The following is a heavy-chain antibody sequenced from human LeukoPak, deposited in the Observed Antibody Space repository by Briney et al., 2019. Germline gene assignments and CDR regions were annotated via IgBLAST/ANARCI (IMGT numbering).Heavy chain of an antibody. CDR3: ASQVCSGGSCYHPSVDY. CDR1: GFTFSTYW. CDR2: TKQDGSEK. J-gene: IGHJ4*02. Sequence: PGGSLRLSCAASGFTFSTYWMSWVRQVHGRGREWVAKTKQDGSEKYYVDSVKGRFTISRDSAKNSVYLQMNSLRAEDTAVYYRASQVCSGGSCYHPSVDYWGQGTLVTVSS. V-gene: IGHV3-7*01. D-gene: IGHD2-15*01.